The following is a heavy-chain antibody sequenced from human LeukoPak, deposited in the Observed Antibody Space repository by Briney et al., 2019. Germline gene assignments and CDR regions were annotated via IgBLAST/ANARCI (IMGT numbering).Heavy chain of an antibody. CDR3: ARGNYYYMDV. CDR2: ISGSATAI. V-gene: IGHV3-48*03. CDR1: GFTFSSYE. Sequence: GGSLRLSCAASGFTFSSYEMNWVRQAPGKGLEWVSYISGSATAIYYADSVKGRFTISRDNAKSSLYLQMNSLRAEDTAVYYCARGNYYYMDVWDKGTTVTFSS. J-gene: IGHJ6*03.